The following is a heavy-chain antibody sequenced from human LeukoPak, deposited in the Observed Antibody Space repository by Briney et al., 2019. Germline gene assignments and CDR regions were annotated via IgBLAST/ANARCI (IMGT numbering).Heavy chain of an antibody. Sequence: SETLSLTCTVSGDSINSLDLWSWVRQPPGKGLEWIGEMYLSGTTHSNPSVKSRATISIDKSKNQFFLNLSSVTAADTAVYYCASLVGRYSSGLYYYYFDYWGQGTLVTVSS. CDR2: MYLSGTT. D-gene: IGHD3-22*01. CDR1: GDSINSLDL. J-gene: IGHJ4*02. CDR3: ASLVGRYSSGLYYYYFDY. V-gene: IGHV4-4*02.